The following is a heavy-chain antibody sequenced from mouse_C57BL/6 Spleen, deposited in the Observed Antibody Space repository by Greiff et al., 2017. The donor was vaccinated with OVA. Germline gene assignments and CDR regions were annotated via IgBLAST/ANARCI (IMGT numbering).Heavy chain of an antibody. CDR3: ARSGGYDTYYFDY. Sequence: QVHVKQSGAELVKPGASVKLSCKASGYTFTSYWMHWVKQRPGQGLEWIGMIHPNSGSTNYNEKFKSKATLTVDKSSSTAYMQLSSLTSEDSAVYYCARSGGYDTYYFDYWGQGTTLTVSS. V-gene: IGHV1-64*01. D-gene: IGHD2-2*01. CDR1: GYTFTSYW. CDR2: IHPNSGST. J-gene: IGHJ2*01.